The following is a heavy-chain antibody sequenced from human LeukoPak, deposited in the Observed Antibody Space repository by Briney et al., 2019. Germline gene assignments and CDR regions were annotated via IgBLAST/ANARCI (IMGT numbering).Heavy chain of an antibody. CDR3: ARDGRSPYYYDSSGFDY. CDR2: IKQDGSEK. CDR1: GFTFSSYW. Sequence: PGGSLRLSCVASGFTFSSYWMSWVRQAPGKGLEWVANIKQDGSEKYYVDSVKGRFTISRDDAKNSLYLQMNSLRAEDTAVYYCARDGRSPYYYDSSGFDYWGQGTLVTVSS. D-gene: IGHD3-22*01. J-gene: IGHJ4*02. V-gene: IGHV3-7*01.